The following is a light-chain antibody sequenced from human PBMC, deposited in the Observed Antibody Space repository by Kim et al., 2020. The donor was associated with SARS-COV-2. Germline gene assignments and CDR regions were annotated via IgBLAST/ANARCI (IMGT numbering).Light chain of an antibody. CDR1: QDIGNY. CDR2: DAS. CDR3: QQYDSFPYT. J-gene: IGKJ2*01. Sequence: DITMTQSPSSLSASVGDRITITCRASQDIGNYLNWFQQKLGKVSKILMYDASILQTGVPSRFSGSGSGTDFTFTITSLQPEYFATYYCQQYDSFPYTFGQGTKLEI. V-gene: IGKV1-33*01.